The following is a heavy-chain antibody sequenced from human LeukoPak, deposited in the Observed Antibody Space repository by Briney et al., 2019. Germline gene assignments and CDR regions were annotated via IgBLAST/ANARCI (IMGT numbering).Heavy chain of an antibody. D-gene: IGHD3-22*01. J-gene: IGHJ2*01. CDR2: IYHSGST. CDR3: ARDSPNYYDSSGYQDWYFDL. CDR1: GGSISSGGYS. V-gene: IGHV4-30-2*01. Sequence: PSETLSLTCAVSGGSISSGGYSWIWIRQPPGKGLEGIGYIYHSGSTYYHPSIKSRVTISVDRSKNQFSLKLSSVTAADTAVYYCARDSPNYYDSSGYQDWYFDLWGRGTLVTVSS.